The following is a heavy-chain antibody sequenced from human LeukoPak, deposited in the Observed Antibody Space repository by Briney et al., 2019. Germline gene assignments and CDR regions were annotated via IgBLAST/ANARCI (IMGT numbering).Heavy chain of an antibody. CDR2: IIGSGGST. D-gene: IGHD3-10*01. J-gene: IGHJ6*02. Sequence: GSLRLSCAASGFTFSSYAVSWVRQAPGKGLEWVSAIIGSGGSTYYADSVKGRFTISRDNSKNTLFLQVNSLRADDTAVYYCAKGYFGSGSYPPYYGMDVWGQGTTVTVSS. CDR1: GFTFSSYA. CDR3: AKGYFGSGSYPPYYGMDV. V-gene: IGHV3-23*01.